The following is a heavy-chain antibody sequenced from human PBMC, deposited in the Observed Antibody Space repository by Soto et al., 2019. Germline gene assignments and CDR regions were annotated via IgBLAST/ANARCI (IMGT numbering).Heavy chain of an antibody. CDR2: INPSGGST. Sequence: QVQLVQSGAEVKKPGASVKVSCKASGYTFTSYYMHWVRQAPGQGLEWIGIINPSGGSTSYAQKFQGRVTMTRDTSTSTVYMELSSLRSEDTAVYYCARVYGDPPDYWYFDLWGRGTLVTVSS. J-gene: IGHJ2*01. V-gene: IGHV1-46*03. CDR1: GYTFTSYY. CDR3: ARVYGDPPDYWYFDL. D-gene: IGHD4-17*01.